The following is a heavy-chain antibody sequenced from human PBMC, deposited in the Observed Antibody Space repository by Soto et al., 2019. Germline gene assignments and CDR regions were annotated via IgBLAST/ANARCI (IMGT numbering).Heavy chain of an antibody. D-gene: IGHD5-12*01. J-gene: IGHJ4*02. V-gene: IGHV3-23*01. CDR1: EFTFSTYA. CDR2: ISGSGGGT. Sequence: EVQVLESGGGLVQPGGSLRLSCAASEFTFSTYAMSWVRQAPGKGLEWVSGISGSGGGTYYADSVKGRFTISRDNSKNTVYLQMNSLRAEDTAVYYCARDRYSGYDYGLDFDYWGQGTLVTVSS. CDR3: ARDRYSGYDYGLDFDY.